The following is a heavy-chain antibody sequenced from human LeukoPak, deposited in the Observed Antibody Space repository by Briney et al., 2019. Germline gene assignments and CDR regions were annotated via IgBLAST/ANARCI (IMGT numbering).Heavy chain of an antibody. CDR2: IIPIFGIA. D-gene: IGHD6-19*01. V-gene: IGHV1-69*04. Sequence: GASVKVSCKASGGTFSSYAISWVRQAPGQGLEWMGRIIPIFGIANYAQKFQGRVTITADKSTSTAYMELSSLRSEDTAVYYCARGSGQWLDRYNWFDPWGQGTLVTVSS. CDR1: GGTFSSYA. CDR3: ARGSGQWLDRYNWFDP. J-gene: IGHJ5*02.